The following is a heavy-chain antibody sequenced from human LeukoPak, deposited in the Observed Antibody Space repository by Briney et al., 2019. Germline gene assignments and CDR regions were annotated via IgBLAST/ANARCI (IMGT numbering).Heavy chain of an antibody. J-gene: IGHJ4*02. CDR2: IYHSGST. CDR1: GDSISSYY. D-gene: IGHD3-3*01. CDR3: ARASRFLEWLPVGYFDY. V-gene: IGHV4-59*01. Sequence: SETLSLTCTVSGDSISSYYWSWIRQPPGKGLEWIGYIYHSGSTNYNPSLKSRVTISLDTSKKHYSLKLSSVTAADTAVYYCARASRFLEWLPVGYFDYWGQGTLVTVSS.